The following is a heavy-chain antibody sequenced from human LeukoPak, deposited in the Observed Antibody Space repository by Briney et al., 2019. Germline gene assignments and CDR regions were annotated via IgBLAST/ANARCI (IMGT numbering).Heavy chain of an antibody. V-gene: IGHV4-61*01. J-gene: IGHJ2*01. Sequence: RTSETLSLTCTVYDDSMSRGNFYWSWIRQPPGKGLEWIGYIYYSGSTNYNPSLKSRVTISVDTSTNQFSLKLSSVTAADTAVYYCAREVGYCSGGSCFHPENSWYFDLWGRGTLVTVSS. CDR2: IYYSGST. CDR1: DDSMSRGNFY. CDR3: AREVGYCSGGSCFHPENSWYFDL. D-gene: IGHD2-15*01.